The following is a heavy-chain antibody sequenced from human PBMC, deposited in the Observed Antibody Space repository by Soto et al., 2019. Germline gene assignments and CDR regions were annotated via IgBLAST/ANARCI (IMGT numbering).Heavy chain of an antibody. CDR2: ISAYNGNT. D-gene: IGHD6-13*01. CDR3: ARQESSSWYPHFDY. CDR1: GYTFTSYG. J-gene: IGHJ4*02. Sequence: ASVKVSCKASGYTFTSYGISWVRQAPGQGLEWMGWISAYNGNTNYAQKLQGRVTMTTDTSTSTAYMELRSLRSDDTAVYYCARQESSSWYPHFDYWGQGTLVTVSS. V-gene: IGHV1-18*01.